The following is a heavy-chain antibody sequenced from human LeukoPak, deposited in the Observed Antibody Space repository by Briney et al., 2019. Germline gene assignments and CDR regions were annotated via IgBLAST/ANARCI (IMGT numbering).Heavy chain of an antibody. CDR2: ISPNSGGT. Sequence: ASVKVSCKASGYSFIGYYIHWVRQAPGQGLEWMGLISPNSGGTNSAQKFQGRVTMTRDTSISTAYMELTRLRSDDTAVYYCARQTTATLLFDFWGQGTLVTVSS. CDR1: GYSFIGYY. J-gene: IGHJ4*02. V-gene: IGHV1-2*02. CDR3: ARQTTATLLFDF. D-gene: IGHD4-17*01.